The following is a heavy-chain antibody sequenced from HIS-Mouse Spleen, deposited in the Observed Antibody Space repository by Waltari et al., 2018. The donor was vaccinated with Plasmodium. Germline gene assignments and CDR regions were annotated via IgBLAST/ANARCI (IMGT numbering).Heavy chain of an antibody. CDR3: ATRRSSSWSY. Sequence: QLQLQESGPGLVKPSETLSLTFPVSGGSISSSSYYWGWIRQPPGKGLEWIGSIYYSGSTYYNPSLKSRVTISVDTSKNQFSLKLSSVTAADTAVYYCATRRSSSWSYWGQGTLVTVSS. D-gene: IGHD6-13*01. CDR1: GGSISSSSYY. CDR2: IYYSGST. V-gene: IGHV4-39*07. J-gene: IGHJ4*02.